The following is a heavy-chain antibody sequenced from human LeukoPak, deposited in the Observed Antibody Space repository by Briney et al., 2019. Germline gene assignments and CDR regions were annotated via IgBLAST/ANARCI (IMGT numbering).Heavy chain of an antibody. J-gene: IGHJ4*02. CDR3: AKSSGLGGGFDY. D-gene: IGHD3-22*01. CDR1: GFIFNISA. Sequence: GGSLRLSCGGTGFIFNISAMSWVRQAPGKGLEWVSGISGRGVSTDYADSVKGRFTISRDNSKNTLYLQMNSLRAEDTAVYYCAKSSGLGGGFDYWGQGTLVAVSS. CDR2: ISGRGVST. V-gene: IGHV3-23*01.